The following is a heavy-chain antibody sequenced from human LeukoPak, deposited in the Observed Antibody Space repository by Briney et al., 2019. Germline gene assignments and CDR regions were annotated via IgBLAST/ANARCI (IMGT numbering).Heavy chain of an antibody. CDR1: GFTFSSYS. CDR3: AMKTTGTY. Sequence: KSGGSLRLSCAASGFTFSSYSMNRVRQAPGKGLEWVSSISSSSSYIYYADSVKGRFTISRDNAKNSLYLQMNSLRAEDTAVYYCAMKTTGTYWGQGTLVTVSS. D-gene: IGHD4-17*01. V-gene: IGHV3-21*01. J-gene: IGHJ4*02. CDR2: ISSSSSYI.